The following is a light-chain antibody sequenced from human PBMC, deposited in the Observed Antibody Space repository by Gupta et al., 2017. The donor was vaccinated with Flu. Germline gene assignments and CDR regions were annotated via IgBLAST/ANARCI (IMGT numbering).Light chain of an antibody. CDR3: QQDVSSPWT. CDR1: QSVRSAY. Sequence: GTLSLPPGERATLSCRASQSVRSAYIAWYQQTPGQAPRLLIYGASGRATDIPDRFSGSGSGTDFTLTISRLEPEDFAVYYCQQDVSSPWTFGQGTKVEIK. V-gene: IGKV3-20*01. J-gene: IGKJ1*01. CDR2: GAS.